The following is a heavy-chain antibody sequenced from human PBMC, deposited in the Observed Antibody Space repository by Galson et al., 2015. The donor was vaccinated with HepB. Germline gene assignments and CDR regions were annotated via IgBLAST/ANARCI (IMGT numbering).Heavy chain of an antibody. Sequence: SVKVSCKASGYTLTDHYMHWVRQAPGQGLEWVGWINPNSGGTNYAQKFQGRVTMTRDTSISTANMELSRLRSDDTAVYYCARGTMVDYYLMDVWGQGSTVTVSS. CDR3: ARGTMVDYYLMDV. D-gene: IGHD3-10*01. J-gene: IGHJ6*02. CDR2: INPNSGGT. V-gene: IGHV1-2*02. CDR1: GYTLTDHY.